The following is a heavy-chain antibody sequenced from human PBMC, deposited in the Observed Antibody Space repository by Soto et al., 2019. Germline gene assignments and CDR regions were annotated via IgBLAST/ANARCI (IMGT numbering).Heavy chain of an antibody. CDR3: ARGPMNYGDYYFDY. D-gene: IGHD4-17*01. J-gene: IGHJ4*02. CDR1: GFTFRTYG. Sequence: QVQLVESGGGVVQPGRSLRLSCAASGFTFRTYGMHWVRQAPGQGLEWVAVIWYDGSRQFYADSVTGRFTISRDNSKNTLYLQMNNLRVEDTAVYYCARGPMNYGDYYFDYWGQGTLVTVSS. CDR2: IWYDGSRQ. V-gene: IGHV3-33*01.